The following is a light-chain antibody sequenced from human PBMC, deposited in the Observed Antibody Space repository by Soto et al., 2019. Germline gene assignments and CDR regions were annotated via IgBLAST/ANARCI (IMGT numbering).Light chain of an antibody. Sequence: QFVLTQPPSASGTPGQRVTISCSGSSSNIGSNYVYWYQQLPGTAPKLLIYRNNQRPSGVPDRFSGSKSGTSASLAISGLRSEDEADYYCAAWDDSLSGPNWVFGGGTKVTVL. CDR2: RNN. V-gene: IGLV1-47*01. CDR3: AAWDDSLSGPNWV. CDR1: SSNIGSNY. J-gene: IGLJ3*02.